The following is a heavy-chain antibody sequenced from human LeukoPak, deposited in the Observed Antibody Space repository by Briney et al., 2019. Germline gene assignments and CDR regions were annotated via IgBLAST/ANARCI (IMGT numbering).Heavy chain of an antibody. CDR1: GYTFTSYG. D-gene: IGHD2-21*02. Sequence: ASVKVSCKASGYTFTSYGISWVRQAPGQGLEWMGWISAYNGKTNYAQKLQGRVTMTTDTSTSTAYMELRSLRSDDTAVYYCARHSPYCGGDCYPSAGFDYWGQGTLATVSS. CDR2: ISAYNGKT. J-gene: IGHJ4*02. CDR3: ARHSPYCGGDCYPSAGFDY. V-gene: IGHV1-18*01.